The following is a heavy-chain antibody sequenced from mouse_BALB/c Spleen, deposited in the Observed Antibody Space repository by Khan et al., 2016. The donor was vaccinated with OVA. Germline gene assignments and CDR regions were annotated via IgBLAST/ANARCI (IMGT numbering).Heavy chain of an antibody. V-gene: IGHV1-9*01. CDR1: GYTFSNYW. Sequence: QVQLQQSGAELMKPGASVKISCKATGYTFSNYWIEWVKQRPGHGLEWIGEILPGRGNSNYNAKFKGKATFTADTSSNIAYMQLSSLTSEDSAVYYCARGAVTTYGMDDWGQGTSVTVSS. D-gene: IGHD3-3*01. CDR3: ARGAVTTYGMDD. CDR2: ILPGRGNS. J-gene: IGHJ4*01.